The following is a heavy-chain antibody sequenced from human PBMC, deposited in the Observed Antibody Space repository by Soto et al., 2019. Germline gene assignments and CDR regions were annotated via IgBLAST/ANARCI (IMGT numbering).Heavy chain of an antibody. CDR2: IYPGDSDT. CDR3: AKQDDRGALET. J-gene: IGHJ3*02. V-gene: IGHV5-51*01. Sequence: LGESLKISCKISGKAFTSFWVVWVRQMPGRGLEWMGNIYPGDSDTRYTPPFQGQVTISADKSTNTAYLQWHSLQASDTALYYCAKQDDRGALETWGQGTKVTVSS. CDR1: GKAFTSFW. D-gene: IGHD3-22*01.